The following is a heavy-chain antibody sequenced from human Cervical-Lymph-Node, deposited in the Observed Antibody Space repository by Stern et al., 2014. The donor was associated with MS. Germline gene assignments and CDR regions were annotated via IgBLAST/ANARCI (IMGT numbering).Heavy chain of an antibody. CDR1: GDSISSSRYF. CDR2: MHFSLNN. J-gene: IGHJ3*02. D-gene: IGHD3-3*01. Sequence: QVQLQESGPGLVKPSETLSLTCSVSGDSISSSRYFWVWVRQPPGKGLEWIGAMHFSLNNYYSPSLKSRVTISAAPAQNEVSLQLTSVTAADTALYFCARASVTVFGIVIGALDIWGQGTMVTVSS. V-gene: IGHV4-39*01. CDR3: ARASVTVFGIVIGALDI.